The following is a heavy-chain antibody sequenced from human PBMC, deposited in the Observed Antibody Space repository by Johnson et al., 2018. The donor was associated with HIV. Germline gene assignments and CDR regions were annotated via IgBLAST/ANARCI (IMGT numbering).Heavy chain of an antibody. CDR1: GFTFSSYW. CDR3: ARASLEWLLSLVPLGAFDI. D-gene: IGHD3-3*01. Sequence: VQLVESGGGLVQPGGSLRLSCAASGFTFSSYWMSWVRQAPGKGLEWVANIKQDGSETYYVDSVKGRFTISRDNAKNSLYLQMNSLRAEDTAVYYCARASLEWLLSLVPLGAFDIWGQGTMVTVSS. V-gene: IGHV3-7*01. CDR2: IKQDGSET. J-gene: IGHJ3*02.